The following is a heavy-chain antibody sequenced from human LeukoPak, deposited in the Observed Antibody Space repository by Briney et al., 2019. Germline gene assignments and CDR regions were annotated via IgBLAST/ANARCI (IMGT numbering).Heavy chain of an antibody. CDR3: VRPDRIFGVPAAFDA. Sequence: SVKVSCKASGGSFSDYPINWVRQAPGQGLEWLGGIIPKYSASNYAQAFQGRVTITADESTNTVYMEMSGLRPDDTAVYYCVRPDRIFGVPAAFDAWGEGTLVAVSS. J-gene: IGHJ3*01. V-gene: IGHV1-69*13. CDR1: GGSFSDYP. D-gene: IGHD3-3*02. CDR2: IIPKYSAS.